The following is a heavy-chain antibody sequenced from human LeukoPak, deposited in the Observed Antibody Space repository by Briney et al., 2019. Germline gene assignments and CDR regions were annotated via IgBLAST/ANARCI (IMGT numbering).Heavy chain of an antibody. CDR1: GGSISSYY. CDR3: ASLTVDTGGSPGFDY. J-gene: IGHJ4*02. D-gene: IGHD2-15*01. V-gene: IGHV4-59*01. CDR2: IYYSGST. Sequence: SETLSLTCTVSGGSISSYYWSWIRQPPGKGLEWIGYIYYSGSTNYNPSLKSRVTISVDTSKNQFSLKLSSVTAADTAVYHCASLTVDTGGSPGFDYWGQGTLVTVSS.